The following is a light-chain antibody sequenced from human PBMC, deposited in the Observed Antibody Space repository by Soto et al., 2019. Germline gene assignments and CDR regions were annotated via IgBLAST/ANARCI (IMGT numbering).Light chain of an antibody. J-gene: IGKJ1*01. V-gene: IGKV1-39*01. CDR1: QSISVS. Sequence: DIQMTQSPSSLSASVGDRVTISCRASQSISVSLNWYQQKPGKAPKVLIYAASSLQSGVPSRFSGGGSGTDFTLTISSLQPEDFATYYCQQSFTTPRTFGQGTKVDI. CDR3: QQSFTTPRT. CDR2: AAS.